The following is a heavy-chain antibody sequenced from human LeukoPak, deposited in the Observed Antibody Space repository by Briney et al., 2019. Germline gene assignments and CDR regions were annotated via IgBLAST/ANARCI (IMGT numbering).Heavy chain of an antibody. V-gene: IGHV3-33*01. J-gene: IGHJ2*01. D-gene: IGHD3-10*01. CDR2: IWFDASNP. CDR3: ARAAWFGEKTWYLDL. Sequence: GGSLRLSCAASGFTFSRYGMHWVRQAPGKGLEWVALIWFDASNPHYVDSVKGRFTISRDNSKNTLFLRMDSLRAEDAAVYYCARAAWFGEKTWYLDLWGRGTLVTVSS. CDR1: GFTFSRYG.